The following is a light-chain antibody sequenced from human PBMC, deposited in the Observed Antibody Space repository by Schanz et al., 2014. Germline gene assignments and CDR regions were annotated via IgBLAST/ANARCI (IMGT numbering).Light chain of an antibody. V-gene: IGKV4-1*01. J-gene: IGKJ4*01. CDR3: QQYYGIPLT. CDR2: WAS. Sequence: DIVMTQSPDSLPVSLGERATINCKSSQSVLYTSDNKNYLAWYQHKSGQPPKLLIHWASTRGSGVPDRFSGGGSGTDFTLTISSLQAEDVAVYYCQQYYGIPLTFGGGTKVEIK. CDR1: QSVLYTSDNKNY.